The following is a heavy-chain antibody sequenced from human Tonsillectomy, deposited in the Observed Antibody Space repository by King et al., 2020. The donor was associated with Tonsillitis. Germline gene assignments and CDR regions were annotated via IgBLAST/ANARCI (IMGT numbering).Heavy chain of an antibody. V-gene: IGHV1-2*02. Sequence: HVQLVESGSEVKRPGASVKVSCKASGYIFTGYYMHWVRQAPGQGLEWMGWINPDTGDARYAQKFQDRVTLSRDTSISTFYLEVSSLSSDDTAVYYCARESDDIMTGHSYGMDVWGQGTTVTVSS. J-gene: IGHJ6*02. CDR1: GYIFTGYY. CDR2: INPDTGDA. CDR3: ARESDDIMTGHSYGMDV. D-gene: IGHD3-9*01.